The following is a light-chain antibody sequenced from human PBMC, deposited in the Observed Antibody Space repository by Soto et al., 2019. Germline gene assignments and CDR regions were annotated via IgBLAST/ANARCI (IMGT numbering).Light chain of an antibody. CDR3: QQYDSSRT. V-gene: IGKV3-20*01. CDR2: GAS. CDR1: QSVGSNY. Sequence: DIVLTQSPGTLSLSPGETATVSCRASQSVGSNYFAWYQQKPGQAPRLLIYGASRRATGIPDRFSGSGSGTDFTLTISRLEPEDFAVYYCQQYDSSRTFGPGTKVDIK. J-gene: IGKJ3*01.